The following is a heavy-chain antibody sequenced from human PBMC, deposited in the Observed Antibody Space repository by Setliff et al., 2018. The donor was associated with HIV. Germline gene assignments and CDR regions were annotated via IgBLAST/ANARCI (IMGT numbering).Heavy chain of an antibody. V-gene: IGHV7-4-1*02. CDR1: GYTFINYA. CDR2: INTNSVSP. J-gene: IGHJ5*02. CDR3: ARALYGDYGGDVNWMDP. Sequence: ASVKVSCKASGYTFINYAMNWVRQAPGQGLEWMGWINTNSVSPTYAQAFTGRFVFSVDTSVTTAYLQISSLKAEDTAIYYCARALYGDYGGDVNWMDPWGQGTLVTVSS. D-gene: IGHD4-17*01.